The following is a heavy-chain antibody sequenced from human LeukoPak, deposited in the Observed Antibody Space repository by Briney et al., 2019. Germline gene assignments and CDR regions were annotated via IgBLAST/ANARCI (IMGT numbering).Heavy chain of an antibody. D-gene: IGHD6-13*01. V-gene: IGHV4-31*03. CDR3: ARAYTSSCRWFDP. J-gene: IGHJ5*02. CDR1: GGSISSGRYY. Sequence: SETLSLTCTVSGGSISSGRYYWRWIRQHPGKGLEWIGYIYYSGSTYYNPSPKSRVTISVDTSKNQFSLKLNSVAAADTAVYYCARAYTSSCRWFDPWGQGTLVTVSS. CDR2: IYYSGST.